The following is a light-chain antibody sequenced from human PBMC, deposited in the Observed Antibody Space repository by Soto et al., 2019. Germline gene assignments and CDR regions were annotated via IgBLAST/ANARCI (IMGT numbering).Light chain of an antibody. CDR3: HQYGGSQFT. V-gene: IGKV3-20*01. Sequence: EIVLTQSPGTLSLSPGERATLSCRASQSVTSSYLAWSQQKPGQAPRVLFFGASSRAAGVPDRFSGSGSGTDFTLTISRLEPEDFAVSYCHQYGGSQFTFGPGTTVDIK. CDR1: QSVTSSY. CDR2: GAS. J-gene: IGKJ3*01.